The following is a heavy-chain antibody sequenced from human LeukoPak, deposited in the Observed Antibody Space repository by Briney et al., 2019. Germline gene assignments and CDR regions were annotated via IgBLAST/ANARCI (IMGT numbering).Heavy chain of an antibody. D-gene: IGHD3-10*01. CDR1: GFTFSSYG. CDR2: IRSKAYGGTT. Sequence: PGGSLRLSCAASGFTFSSYGMHWVRQAPGKGLEWVGFIRSKAYGGTTEYAASVKGRFTISRDDSKSIAYLQMNSLKTEDTAVYYCTRSLYYYGSGSWEWGQGTLVTVSS. CDR3: TRSLYYYGSGSWE. V-gene: IGHV3-49*04. J-gene: IGHJ4*02.